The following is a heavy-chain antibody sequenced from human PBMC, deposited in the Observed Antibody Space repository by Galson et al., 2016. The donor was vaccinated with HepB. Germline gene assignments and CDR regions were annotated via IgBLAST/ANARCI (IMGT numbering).Heavy chain of an antibody. J-gene: IGHJ4*02. V-gene: IGHV3-73*01. CDR3: TTFAY. CDR1: GFTFSDSA. Sequence: SLRLSCAVSGFTFSDSAVHWVRQASGKGLEWVGHLRSKVKEYATGYGASMEGRFTISRDDSESETFLHMSGLKTDDTAVYYCTTFAYWGRGTLVTVSS. CDR2: LRSKVKEYAT.